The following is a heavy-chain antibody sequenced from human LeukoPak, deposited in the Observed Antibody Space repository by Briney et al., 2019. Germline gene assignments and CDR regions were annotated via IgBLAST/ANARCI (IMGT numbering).Heavy chain of an antibody. V-gene: IGHV1-2*02. Sequence: HXVRXXPGXXXEWMGWINPNSGGTNYAQKFQGRVTMTRDTSISTAYMELSRLRSDDTAVYYCASSGYYTIFDYWGQGTLVTVSS. D-gene: IGHD3-22*01. J-gene: IGHJ4*02. CDR3: ASSGYYTIFDY. CDR2: INPNSGGT.